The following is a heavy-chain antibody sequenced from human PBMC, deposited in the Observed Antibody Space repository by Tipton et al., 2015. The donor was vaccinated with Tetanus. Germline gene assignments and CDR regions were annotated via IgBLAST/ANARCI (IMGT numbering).Heavy chain of an antibody. CDR1: GFTFNTYT. Sequence: SLRLSCVASGFTFNTYTMNWVRQAPGKGLEWVSSISGTGNYIYYADSVKGRFTISRDNAKNSLYLQMNSLRAEDTAFYYCAKVSPNTSGCLDYWGQGTLVTVSS. D-gene: IGHD6-19*01. CDR3: AKVSPNTSGCLDY. CDR2: ISGTGNYI. V-gene: IGHV3-21*04. J-gene: IGHJ4*02.